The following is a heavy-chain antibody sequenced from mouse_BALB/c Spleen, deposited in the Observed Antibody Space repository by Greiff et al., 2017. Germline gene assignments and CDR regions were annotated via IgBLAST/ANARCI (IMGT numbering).Heavy chain of an antibody. D-gene: IGHD2-1*01. V-gene: IGHV2-9*02. CDR1: GFSLTSYG. Sequence: VKLVESGPGLVAPSQSLSITCTVSGFSLTSYGVHWVRQPPGKGLEWLGVIWAGGSTNYNSALMSRLSISKDNSKSQVFLKMNSLQTDDTAMYYCARPYGNYEGAMDYWGQGTSVTVSS. CDR2: IWAGGST. CDR3: ARPYGNYEGAMDY. J-gene: IGHJ4*01.